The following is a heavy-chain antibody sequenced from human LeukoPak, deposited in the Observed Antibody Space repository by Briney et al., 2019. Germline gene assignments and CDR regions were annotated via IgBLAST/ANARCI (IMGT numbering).Heavy chain of an antibody. J-gene: IGHJ4*02. CDR2: INHSGST. CDR3: ARGRDTAEVY. V-gene: IGHV4-34*01. D-gene: IGHD5-18*01. CDR1: GGSFSGYY. Sequence: SETLSLTCAVYGGSFSGYYWSWIRQPPGKGLEWIGEINHSGSTNYNPSLKSRVTISVDTSKNQFSLKLSSVTAADTAVYYCARGRDTAEVYWGQGTLVTVSS.